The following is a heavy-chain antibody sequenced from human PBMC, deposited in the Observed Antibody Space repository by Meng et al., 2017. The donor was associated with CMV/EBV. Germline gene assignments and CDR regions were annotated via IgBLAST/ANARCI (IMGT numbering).Heavy chain of an antibody. CDR3: TGDGRYVFTGAF. D-gene: IGHD7-27*01. CDR1: GFDFTGAW. V-gene: IGHV3-15*01. CDR2: IKSETFGGTT. Sequence: QWVAPGGGLVKPGESLRLSCAASGFDFTGAWMTWVRQTPGKGLEWVGRIKSETFGGTTDYAAPVKGRFTISRDDSKNTLFLQMNSLKTEDTAVYFCTGDGRYVFTGAFRGQGALVTVSS. J-gene: IGHJ4*02.